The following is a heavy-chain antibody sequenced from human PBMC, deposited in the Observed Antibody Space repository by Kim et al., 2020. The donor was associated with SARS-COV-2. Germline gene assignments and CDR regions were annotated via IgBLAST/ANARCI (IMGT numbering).Heavy chain of an antibody. D-gene: IGHD3-22*01. V-gene: IGHV1-69*13. CDR1: GGTFSSYA. Sequence: SVKVSCKASGGTFSSYAISWVRQAPGQGLEWMGGIIPIFGTANYAQKFQGRVTITADESTSTAYMELSSLRSEDTAVYYCARGPIDLYDSSGYSYEGVDYWGQGTLVTVSS. J-gene: IGHJ4*02. CDR3: ARGPIDLYDSSGYSYEGVDY. CDR2: IIPIFGTA.